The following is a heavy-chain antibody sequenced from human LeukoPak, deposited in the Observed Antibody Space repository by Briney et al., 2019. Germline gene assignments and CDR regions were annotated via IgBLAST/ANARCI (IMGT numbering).Heavy chain of an antibody. J-gene: IGHJ4*02. V-gene: IGHV3-7*05. CDR2: IKEGTTGT. Sequence: PGGSLRLSCAGSGFTLNNYWMSWVRQAPGKGPEWVASIKEGTTGTYYVDSVKGRFTISRDSAKNSPYLQMNSLRADDTAVYYCARDSDRRSDCWGQGTLVTVSS. D-gene: IGHD3-22*01. CDR3: ARDSDRRSDC. CDR1: GFTLNNYW.